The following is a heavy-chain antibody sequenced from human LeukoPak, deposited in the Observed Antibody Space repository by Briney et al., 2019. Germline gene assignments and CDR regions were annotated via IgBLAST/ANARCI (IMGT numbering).Heavy chain of an antibody. CDR2: ISGSGGGT. CDR1: GFTFSSYA. J-gene: IGHJ4*02. Sequence: GGSLTLSCAASGFTFSSYAMSWVRQAPGKGLEWVSTISGSGGGTYYADSVKGRFTISRDNSKNTLYLQMNTLRAEDTALYYCAKGGGELLFGKFDYWGQGTLVTVSS. V-gene: IGHV3-23*01. CDR3: AKGGGELLFGKFDY. D-gene: IGHD3-10*01.